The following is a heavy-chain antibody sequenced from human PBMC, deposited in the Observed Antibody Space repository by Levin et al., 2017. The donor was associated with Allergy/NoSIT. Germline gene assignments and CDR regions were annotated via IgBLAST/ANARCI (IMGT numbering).Heavy chain of an antibody. J-gene: IGHJ4*02. Sequence: RGESLKISCAASGFTFSSYAMSWVRQAPGKGLEWVSAISGSGGSTYYADSVKGRFTISRDNSKNTLYLQMNSLRAEDTAVYYCAKVLVVVVAAPFDYWGQGTLVTVSS. CDR2: ISGSGGST. D-gene: IGHD2-15*01. V-gene: IGHV3-23*01. CDR3: AKVLVVVVAAPFDY. CDR1: GFTFSSYA.